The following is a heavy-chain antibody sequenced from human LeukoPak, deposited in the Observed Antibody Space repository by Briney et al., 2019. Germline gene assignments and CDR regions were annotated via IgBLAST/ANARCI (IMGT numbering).Heavy chain of an antibody. CDR3: ARQQSIAAAGTRYFDY. Sequence: TSETLSLTSTVSGGSISSSSYYWGWIRQPPGKGLEWIGSIYYSGSTYYNPSLKSRVTISVDTSKNQFSLKLSSVTAADTAVYYCARQQSIAAAGTRYFDYWGQGTLVTVSS. CDR2: IYYSGST. V-gene: IGHV4-39*01. J-gene: IGHJ4*02. CDR1: GGSISSSSYY. D-gene: IGHD6-13*01.